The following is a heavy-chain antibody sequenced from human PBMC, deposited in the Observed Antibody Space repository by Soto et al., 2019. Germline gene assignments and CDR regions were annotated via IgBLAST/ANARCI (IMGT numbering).Heavy chain of an antibody. Sequence: QVQLVQSGAEVKKPGSSVKVSCKASGGTFSSYAISWVRQAPGQGLEWMGGIIPIFGTANYAQKFQGRVTITADESTSTGYMELGSLRSEDTAVYYCAREGGRNYDYVWGSSYGMDVWGQGTTVTVSS. J-gene: IGHJ6*02. CDR2: IIPIFGTA. CDR3: AREGGRNYDYVWGSSYGMDV. CDR1: GGTFSSYA. D-gene: IGHD3-16*01. V-gene: IGHV1-69*01.